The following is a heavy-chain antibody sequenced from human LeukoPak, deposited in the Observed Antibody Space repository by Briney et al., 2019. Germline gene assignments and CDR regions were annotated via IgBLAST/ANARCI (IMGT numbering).Heavy chain of an antibody. Sequence: GGSLRLSCTASGFPFSDFYMAWFRQPPGKGLECISYISSGGTSISYADSVKGRFTISRDNAKNSLYLQMNSLRAEDTAVYYCARGRNLDYWGQGTLVTVSS. V-gene: IGHV3-11*04. J-gene: IGHJ4*02. D-gene: IGHD1-14*01. CDR1: GFPFSDFY. CDR3: ARGRNLDY. CDR2: ISSGGTSI.